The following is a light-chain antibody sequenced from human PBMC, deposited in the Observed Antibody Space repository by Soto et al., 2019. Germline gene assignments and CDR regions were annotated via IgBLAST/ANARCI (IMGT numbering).Light chain of an antibody. V-gene: IGKV3-15*01. CDR1: QSVYSD. CDR2: SAS. J-gene: IGKJ2*01. Sequence: EIVVTQFPATLSVSPGERVTLSCRASQSVYSDLAWYQQKLGPAPRLLIYSASARVTGVPARFNGGGSGTEFTLTINSLQSEDFAVYYCQQVNSWPYTFGQGTKLELK. CDR3: QQVNSWPYT.